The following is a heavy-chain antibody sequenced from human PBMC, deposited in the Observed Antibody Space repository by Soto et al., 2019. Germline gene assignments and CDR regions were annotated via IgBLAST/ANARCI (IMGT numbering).Heavy chain of an antibody. Sequence: QVQLVESGGGVVQPGGSGNSPCAPSGLPSRNHAFHGVRRAPGRGLKCRAFIAYEGSNAFYGDSVKGRFTISRDNSKNALYLHMNSLRSEDTGVYYCARGDREDILVVVGARPGEYGIDIWGQGTTVTVSS. CDR2: IAYEGSNA. V-gene: IGHV3-30-3*01. D-gene: IGHD2-15*01. CDR3: ARGDREDILVVVGARPGEYGIDI. CDR1: GLPSRNHA. J-gene: IGHJ6*02.